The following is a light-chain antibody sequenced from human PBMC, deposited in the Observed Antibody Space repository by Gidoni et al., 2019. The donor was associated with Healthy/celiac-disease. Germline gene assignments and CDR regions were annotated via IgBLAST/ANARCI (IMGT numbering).Light chain of an antibody. CDR2: GAS. J-gene: IGKJ2*01. CDR3: QQYGSSPRNT. Sequence: EIVLPQSPGTLSLSPGERATLSCRASQSVSSSYLAWYQQKPGQAPRLLSYGASSRATGIPDRFSGSGSGTDFTLTISRLEPEDFAVYYCQQYGSSPRNTFGQGTKLEIK. V-gene: IGKV3-20*01. CDR1: QSVSSSY.